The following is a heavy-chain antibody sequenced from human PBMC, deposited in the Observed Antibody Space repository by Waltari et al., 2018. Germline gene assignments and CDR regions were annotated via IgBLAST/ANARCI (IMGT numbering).Heavy chain of an antibody. CDR1: GYPFTIRG. CDR2: INTQNGST. D-gene: IGHD2-2*02. CDR3: ARTCISAACYMIY. V-gene: IGHV1-18*01. Sequence: QVQLVQSGGEVKEPGASVKVSCKASGYPFTIRGIKWVRQAPGQGLEWMGWINTQNGSTNYAQNLQGRVTMTADTSTTTAYMELRSLKSDDTAIYYCARTCISAACYMIYWGQGTLVTVSA. J-gene: IGHJ4*02.